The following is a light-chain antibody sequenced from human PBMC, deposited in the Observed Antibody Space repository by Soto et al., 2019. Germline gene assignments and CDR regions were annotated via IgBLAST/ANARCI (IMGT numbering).Light chain of an antibody. J-gene: IGKJ1*01. Sequence: DIQMTQSPSSLSASVGDRVTITCRASQGISNWLAWYQQKPGRVPKLLIYAASTLHSGVPYRFSGSGSGTDFTLTISSLQPEDVATYYCQKYNSAPWTFGQGTKVEIK. CDR2: AAS. CDR1: QGISNW. V-gene: IGKV1-27*01. CDR3: QKYNSAPWT.